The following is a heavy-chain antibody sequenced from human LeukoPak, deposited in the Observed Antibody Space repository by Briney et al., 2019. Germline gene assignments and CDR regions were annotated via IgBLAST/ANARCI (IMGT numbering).Heavy chain of an antibody. CDR3: ARDREGPYGYFDY. Sequence: TSETLSLTCTVSGGSMSSASYYWSWVRQPAGKGLQWMGRIYTSGTTYYNPSLKSRVTVSVDTSKHQFSLKLRSVHAADTAVYYCARDREGPYGYFDYWGQGTLVTVSS. D-gene: IGHD4-17*01. CDR2: IYTSGTT. J-gene: IGHJ4*02. V-gene: IGHV4-61*02. CDR1: GGSMSSASYY.